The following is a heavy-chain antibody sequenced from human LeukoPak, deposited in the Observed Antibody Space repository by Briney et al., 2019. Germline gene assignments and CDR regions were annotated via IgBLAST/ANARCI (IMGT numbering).Heavy chain of an antibody. J-gene: IGHJ5*02. CDR2: TYYRSTWYN. CDR1: GDSVSSNSVT. Sequence: SQTLSLACALSGDSVSSNSVTWNWIRQSPSRGLEWLGRTYYRSTWYNDYAVSVRGRITVNPDTSKNQFSLHLNSVTPEDTAVYYCARRLTQYDCFDPWGQGILVTVSS. CDR3: ARRLTQYDCFDP. D-gene: IGHD2-2*01. V-gene: IGHV6-1*01.